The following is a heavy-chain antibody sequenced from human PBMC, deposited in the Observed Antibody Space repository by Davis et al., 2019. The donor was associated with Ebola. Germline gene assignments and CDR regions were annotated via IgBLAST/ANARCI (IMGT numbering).Heavy chain of an antibody. CDR2: VYPSGSYT. CDR1: GYSFSDYW. J-gene: IGHJ4*02. CDR3: ARRGYYDSSGYYFHFDY. V-gene: IGHV5-51*01. D-gene: IGHD3-22*01. Sequence: GESLKISCHASGYSFSDYWIGWVRQMPGKGLEWMGIVYPSGSYTRYSPSFQGQVTISADRSISTAYLQWNSLRASDTAMYYCARRGYYDSSGYYFHFDYWGQGTLVTVSS.